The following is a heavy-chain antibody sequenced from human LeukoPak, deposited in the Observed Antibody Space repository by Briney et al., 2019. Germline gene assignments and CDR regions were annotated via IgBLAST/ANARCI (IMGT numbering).Heavy chain of an antibody. CDR2: ISAYNGNT. CDR1: GYTFTSYG. Sequence: ASVKVSCKASGYTFTSYGISWVRQAPGQGLEWMGWISAYNGNTNYAQKLQGRVTMTTDTSISTAYMELSRLRSDDTAVFYCARVYRALDYWGQGTLVTVSS. V-gene: IGHV1-18*01. CDR3: ARVYRALDY. J-gene: IGHJ4*02.